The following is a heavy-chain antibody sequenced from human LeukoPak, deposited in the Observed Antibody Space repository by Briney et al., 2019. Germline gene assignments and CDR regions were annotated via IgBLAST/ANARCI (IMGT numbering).Heavy chain of an antibody. CDR3: AKRGVVIRVILVGFHKEAYYFDS. CDR2: ISDSGGRT. D-gene: IGHD3-22*01. CDR1: GITISNYG. V-gene: IGHV3-23*01. Sequence: GGSQRLSCAVSGITISNYGMSWVRQAPGKGLEWVAGISDSGGRTNYADSVKGRFTISRDNSKNTLYLQMNSLRAEDTAVYFCAKRGVVIRVILVGFHKEAYYFDSWGQGALVTVSS. J-gene: IGHJ4*02.